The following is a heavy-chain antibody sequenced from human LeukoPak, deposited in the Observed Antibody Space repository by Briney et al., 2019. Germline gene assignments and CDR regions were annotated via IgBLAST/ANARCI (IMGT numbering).Heavy chain of an antibody. Sequence: QAGGSLRLSCAASGFTFDDYAMHWVRQAPGKGLEWVSGISGSANTYYAESVKGRLTISRDNSKNTLYLQMNSLRAEDTAVYYCAKSRGSSWDRFDYWGQETLVTVSS. J-gene: IGHJ4*02. CDR2: ISGSANT. V-gene: IGHV3-23*01. CDR1: GFTFDDYA. D-gene: IGHD6-13*01. CDR3: AKSRGSSWDRFDY.